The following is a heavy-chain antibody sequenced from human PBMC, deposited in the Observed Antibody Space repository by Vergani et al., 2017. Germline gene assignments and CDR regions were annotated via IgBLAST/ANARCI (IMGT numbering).Heavy chain of an antibody. D-gene: IGHD3-16*01. CDR2: IDRNYGVK. CDR3: VKDNDYAAYGPFDL. Sequence: VEAGGGLVQPGGSLRLSCTASGFTFQAFAFHWVRQVSGRGLEWVSGIDRNYGVKNGNSFEGRFSISRDNAKKAVFLQMNNLRHEDTALYFCVKDNDYAAYGPFDLWGRGTLVTVSS. CDR1: GFTFQAFA. J-gene: IGHJ2*01. V-gene: IGHV3-9*01.